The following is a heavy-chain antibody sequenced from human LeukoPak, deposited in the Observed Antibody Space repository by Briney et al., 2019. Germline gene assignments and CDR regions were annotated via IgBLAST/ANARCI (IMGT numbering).Heavy chain of an antibody. D-gene: IGHD2-15*01. CDR1: GYTLTELS. J-gene: IGHJ4*02. CDR2: FDPEDGET. Sequence: GASVKVSCKVSGYTLTELSMHWVRQAPGNGLEWMGGFDPEDGETIYAQKFQGRVTMTEDTSTDTAYMELSSLRSEDTAVYYCATPIGLGRYYRHWGQGTLVTVSS. V-gene: IGHV1-24*01. CDR3: ATPIGLGRYYRH.